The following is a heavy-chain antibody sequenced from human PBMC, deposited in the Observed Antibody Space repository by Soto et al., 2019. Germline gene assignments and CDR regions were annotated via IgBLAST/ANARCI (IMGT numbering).Heavy chain of an antibody. D-gene: IGHD3-10*01. CDR1: GGSISSYY. V-gene: IGHV4-59*08. CDR2: IYYSGST. CDR3: ARREVRGAGFDY. Sequence: SETLSLTCTVSGGSISSYYWSWIRQPPGKGLEWIGYIYYSGSTNYNPSLKSRVTISVDTSKNQFSLKLSSVTAADTAVYYCARREVRGAGFDYWGQGTLVTVSS. J-gene: IGHJ4*02.